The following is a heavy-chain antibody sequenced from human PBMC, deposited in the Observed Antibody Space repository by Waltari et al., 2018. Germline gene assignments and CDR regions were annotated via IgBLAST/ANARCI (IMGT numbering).Heavy chain of an antibody. Sequence: EVQLLESGGGLVQPGGSLRLSCAASGFTFSSYAMSWVRQAPGKGLEWVSGIRGRGGSTYYADSVKGRFTISRDNSKNTLYLQMNSLRAEDTAVYYCAKPYLSGSSSWYHYWGQGTLVTVSS. D-gene: IGHD6-13*01. CDR3: AKPYLSGSSSWYHY. J-gene: IGHJ4*02. CDR1: GFTFSSYA. V-gene: IGHV3-23*01. CDR2: IRGRGGST.